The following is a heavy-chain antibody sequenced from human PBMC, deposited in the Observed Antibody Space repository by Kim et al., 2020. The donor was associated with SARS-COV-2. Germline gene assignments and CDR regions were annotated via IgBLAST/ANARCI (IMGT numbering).Heavy chain of an antibody. CDR1: GYTFTIYG. D-gene: IGHD3-22*01. CDR2: ISAYNGNT. V-gene: IGHV1-18*01. Sequence: ASVKVSCKASGYTFTIYGISWVRQAPGQGLEWMGWISAYNGNTNYAQKRQGRVTMTTDTSTSTADMELRSLRSDDTAVYSCARRAAPWYYDSRGYYYFDYWGQGTLVTVSS. CDR3: ARRAAPWYYDSRGYYYFDY. J-gene: IGHJ4*02.